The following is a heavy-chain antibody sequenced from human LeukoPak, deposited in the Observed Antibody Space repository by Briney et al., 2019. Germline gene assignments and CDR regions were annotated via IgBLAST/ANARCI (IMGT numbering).Heavy chain of an antibody. Sequence: ASVKVSCKASGYTFTNYGITWVRQAPGQGLEWMGWISAYNGNTKHAQKLQGRVTMTTDTSTSTAYMELKSLRSDDTAVYYCARALRLEEEYYFDNWGQGTLVTVSS. CDR1: GYTFTNYG. CDR3: ARALRLEEEYYFDN. CDR2: ISAYNGNT. D-gene: IGHD4-17*01. J-gene: IGHJ4*02. V-gene: IGHV1-18*01.